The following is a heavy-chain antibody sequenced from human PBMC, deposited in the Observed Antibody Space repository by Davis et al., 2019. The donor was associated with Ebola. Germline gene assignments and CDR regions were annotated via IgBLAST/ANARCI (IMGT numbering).Heavy chain of an antibody. Sequence: GGSLRLSCAASGFTFSSYSMNWVRQAPGKGLEWVSYISSSSSYTNYADSVKGRFTISRDNAKNSLYLQMNSLRAEDTAVYFCARDRDYYDSTAYHPRGWFDLWGQGTLVTVSS. CDR1: GFTFSSYS. J-gene: IGHJ5*02. V-gene: IGHV3-21*05. CDR2: ISSSSSYT. CDR3: ARDRDYYDSTAYHPRGWFDL. D-gene: IGHD3-16*01.